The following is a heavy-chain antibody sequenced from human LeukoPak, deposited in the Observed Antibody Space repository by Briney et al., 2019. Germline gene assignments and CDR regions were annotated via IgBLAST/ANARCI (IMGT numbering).Heavy chain of an antibody. V-gene: IGHV1-2*02. CDR1: GYTFTGYY. J-gene: IGHJ4*02. CDR3: ARGSWLEMYYFDY. Sequence: EASVKVSCKASGYTFTGYYMRWVRQAPGQGLEWMGWINPNSGGTNYAQKFQGRVTMTRDTSISTAYMELSRLRSDDTAVYYCARGSWLEMYYFDYWGQGTLVTVSS. D-gene: IGHD5-24*01. CDR2: INPNSGGT.